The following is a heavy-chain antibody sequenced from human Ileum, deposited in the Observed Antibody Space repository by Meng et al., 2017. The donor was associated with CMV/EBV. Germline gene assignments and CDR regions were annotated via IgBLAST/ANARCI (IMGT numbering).Heavy chain of an antibody. CDR3: ARGPGD. V-gene: IGHV3-74*01. CDR2: IDSYGRDT. CDR1: GFAFSVNW. Sequence: EVELVEAGGAVGTSGGSFRPSCVASGFAFSVNWMNWVRQVPGKGLMWLARIDSYGRDTFYADSVKGRFTISRDNARNTLYLHMNSLRAEDTAVYYCARGPGDLGQGTLVTVSS. J-gene: IGHJ1*01. D-gene: IGHD4-17*01.